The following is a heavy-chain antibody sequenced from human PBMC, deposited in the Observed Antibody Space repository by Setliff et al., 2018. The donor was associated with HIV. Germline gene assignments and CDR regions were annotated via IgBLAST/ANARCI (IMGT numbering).Heavy chain of an antibody. J-gene: IGHJ4*02. Sequence: SETLSLTCIVSGASISSDTWSWIRQPPGKGLQWIGFIYNSEITYYNPSLKSRVTISVDTSKNQFSLKLTSVTAADTAVYYCAREDSSYHYFDYWGQGMLVTVSS. V-gene: IGHV4-59*04. CDR3: AREDSSYHYFDY. CDR2: IYNSEIT. CDR1: GASISSDT. D-gene: IGHD6-6*01.